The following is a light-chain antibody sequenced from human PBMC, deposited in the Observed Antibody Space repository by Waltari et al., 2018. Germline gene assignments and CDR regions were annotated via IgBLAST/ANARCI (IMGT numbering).Light chain of an antibody. Sequence: QSALTQPPSASGSPGQSVTISCTGTISDVGGYDYVFWYQQHPGKAPKVMIYEVNKRPSGVPDRFSGSKSGSTASLTVSGLQADDEAAYYCSSYAGSNTVVFGGGTKLTVL. CDR3: SSYAGSNTVV. V-gene: IGLV2-8*01. CDR2: EVN. J-gene: IGLJ2*01. CDR1: ISDVGGYDY.